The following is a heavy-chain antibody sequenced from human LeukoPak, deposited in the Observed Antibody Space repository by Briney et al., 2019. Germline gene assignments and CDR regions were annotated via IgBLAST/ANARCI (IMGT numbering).Heavy chain of an antibody. Sequence: GESLTLSCAASGFTFSSYAMSWVRQTPGKGLEWVSAISGSGTSTYYADSVKGRFTISRGNSKNTLYLQMNSLRAEDTAVYYCAKGLTIFGVVMYYFDYWGQGTLVTVSS. CDR2: ISGSGTST. D-gene: IGHD3-3*01. CDR1: GFTFSSYA. CDR3: AKGLTIFGVVMYYFDY. J-gene: IGHJ4*02. V-gene: IGHV3-23*01.